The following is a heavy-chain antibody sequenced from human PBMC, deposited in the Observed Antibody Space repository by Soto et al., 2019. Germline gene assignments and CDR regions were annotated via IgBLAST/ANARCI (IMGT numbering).Heavy chain of an antibody. CDR3: ARDTTRGWLQLPWLDP. CDR2: IIPIFGTA. Sequence: ASVKVSCKASGGTFSSYASSWVRQAPGQGLEWMGGIIPIFGTANYAQKFRGRVTITADESTSTAYMELSSLRSEDTAVYYCARDTTRGWLQLPWLDPWGQGTLVTVSS. CDR1: GGTFSSYA. J-gene: IGHJ5*02. D-gene: IGHD5-12*01. V-gene: IGHV1-69*13.